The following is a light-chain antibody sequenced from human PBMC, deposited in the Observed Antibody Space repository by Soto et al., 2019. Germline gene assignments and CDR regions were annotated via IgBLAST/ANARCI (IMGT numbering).Light chain of an antibody. CDR1: SGDVGGYNY. V-gene: IGLV2-14*03. CDR2: DVT. Sequence: QSALTQPASVSGSPGQSITISCTGTSGDVGGYNYVSWYQQHPGKAPKLMIYDVTNRPSGVSNRFSGSKSGNTASLTISGLQAEDEADYSCSSYTSSSTLVVFGGGTKLTVL. CDR3: SSYTSSSTLVV. J-gene: IGLJ3*02.